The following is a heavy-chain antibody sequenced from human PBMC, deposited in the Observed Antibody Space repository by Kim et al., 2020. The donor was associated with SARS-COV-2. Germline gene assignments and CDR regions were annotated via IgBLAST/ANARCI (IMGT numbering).Heavy chain of an antibody. CDR1: GFTFRSCD. CDR2: ISRDGGST. V-gene: IGHV3-23*01. J-gene: IGHJ4*02. D-gene: IGHD3-3*01. CDR3: ANYWRGGSPFDY. Sequence: GGSLRLSCTASGFTFRSCDMNWVRQAPGKGLEWVSTISRDGGSTYYADSAQGRFTISRDNSMNTLSLQMNSLRAEDTAVYYCANYWRGGSPFDYWGQGTPVTVTS.